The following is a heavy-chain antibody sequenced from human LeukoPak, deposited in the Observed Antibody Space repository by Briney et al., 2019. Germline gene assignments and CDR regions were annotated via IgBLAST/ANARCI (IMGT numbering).Heavy chain of an antibody. Sequence: SETLSLTCTVSGGSISSGGYYWSWIRQPPGKGLEWIGYIYHSGSTYYNPSLKSRVTISVDTSKNQFSLKLSSVTAADTAVYYCARENYDFWSGYPSGFDPWGQGTLVTVSS. D-gene: IGHD3-3*01. CDR1: GGSISSGGYY. J-gene: IGHJ5*02. CDR3: ARENYDFWSGYPSGFDP. CDR2: IYHSGST. V-gene: IGHV4-30-2*01.